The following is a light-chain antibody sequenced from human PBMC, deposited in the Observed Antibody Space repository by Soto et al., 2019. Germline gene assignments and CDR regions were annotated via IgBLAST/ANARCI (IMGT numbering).Light chain of an antibody. CDR2: GAS. CDR1: QTVSSNF. J-gene: IGKJ3*01. Sequence: EIVLTQSPGTLSLSPGESATLSCRASQTVSSNFLAWFQQNPGQAPRLLVYGASNRATGIPDRFRGSGSGTDVTLTISRVETEDCAVYYCQQYSRPPFTFGPGTTLEIK. CDR3: QQYSRPPFT. V-gene: IGKV3-20*01.